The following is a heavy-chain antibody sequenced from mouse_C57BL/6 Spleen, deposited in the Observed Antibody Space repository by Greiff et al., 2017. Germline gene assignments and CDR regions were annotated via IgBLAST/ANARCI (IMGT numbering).Heavy chain of an antibody. J-gene: IGHJ4*01. D-gene: IGHD3-1*01. Sequence: VQGVESGPELVKPGASVKISCKASGYAFSSSWMNWVKQRPGKGLEWIGRIYPGDGDTNYNGKFKGKATLTADKSSSTAYMQLSSLTSEDSAVYFCAKGGSRGAMDYWGQGTSVTVSS. CDR2: IYPGDGDT. CDR1: GYAFSSSW. CDR3: AKGGSRGAMDY. V-gene: IGHV1-82*01.